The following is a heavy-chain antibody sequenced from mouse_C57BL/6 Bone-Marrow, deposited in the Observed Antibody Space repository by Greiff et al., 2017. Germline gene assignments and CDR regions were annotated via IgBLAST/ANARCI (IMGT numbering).Heavy chain of an antibody. Sequence: QVQLQQPGAELVRPGSSVKLSCKASGYTFTSYWMHWVKQRPIQGLEWIGNIDPSDSETHYNQKFKDKATLTVDKSSSTAYMQLSSLTSEDSAVYYCGGYYYDDDGRGFDYWGQGTTLTVSS. CDR1: GYTFTSYW. J-gene: IGHJ2*01. CDR2: IDPSDSET. CDR3: GGYYYDDDGRGFDY. D-gene: IGHD2-4*01. V-gene: IGHV1-52*01.